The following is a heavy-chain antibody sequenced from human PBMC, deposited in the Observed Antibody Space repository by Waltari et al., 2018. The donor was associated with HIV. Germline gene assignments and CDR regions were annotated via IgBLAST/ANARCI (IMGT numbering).Heavy chain of an antibody. V-gene: IGHV1-3*01. CDR2: INAGNGNT. CDR1: GYTFTSYA. CDR3: ARDEFPGYYYGSGAPWAFDI. Sequence: QVQLVQSGAEVKKPGASVKVSCKASGYTFTSYAMHWVRQAHGQRLEWMGWINAGNGNTKYSQKFQGRVTITRDTSASTAYMELSSLRSEDTAVYYCARDEFPGYYYGSGAPWAFDIWGQGTMVTVSS. J-gene: IGHJ3*02. D-gene: IGHD3-10*01.